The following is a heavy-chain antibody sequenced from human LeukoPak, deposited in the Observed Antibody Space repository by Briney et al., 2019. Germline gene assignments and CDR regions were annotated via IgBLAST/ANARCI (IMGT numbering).Heavy chain of an antibody. CDR3: ARGVDTAMDTYYYYYMDV. V-gene: IGHV3-21*01. Sequence: PGGSLRLSCAASGFTFSSYSMNWVRQAPGKGLEWVSSISSSSYIYYADSVKGRFTISRDNAKNSLYLQMNSLRAEDTAVYYCARGVDTAMDTYYYYYMDVWGKGTTVTVSS. CDR2: ISSSSYI. J-gene: IGHJ6*03. D-gene: IGHD5-18*01. CDR1: GFTFSSYS.